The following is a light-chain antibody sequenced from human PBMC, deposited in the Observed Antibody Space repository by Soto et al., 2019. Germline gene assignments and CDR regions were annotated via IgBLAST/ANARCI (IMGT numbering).Light chain of an antibody. J-gene: IGLJ2*01. CDR3: AAWDDSLSGVV. CDR1: SSNIGSNY. Sequence: QSALTQPPSASGTPGQRVTISCSGSSSNIGSNYVYWYQQLPGTAPKLLIYRNNQRPSGVPDRFSGSKSGTSASLAISGLRSEDEADYYWAAWDDSLSGVVFGGGTQLTVL. CDR2: RNN. V-gene: IGLV1-47*01.